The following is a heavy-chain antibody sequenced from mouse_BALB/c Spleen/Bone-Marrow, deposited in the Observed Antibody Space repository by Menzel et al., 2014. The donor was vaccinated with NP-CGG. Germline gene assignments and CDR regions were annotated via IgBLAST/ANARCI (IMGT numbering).Heavy chain of an antibody. D-gene: IGHD2-4*01. CDR3: ARDINYDIYWYFDV. CDR1: GFTLTDYY. V-gene: IGHV7-3*02. CDR2: IRNKAKGYTT. J-gene: IGHJ1*01. Sequence: EVKLMESGGGLVQPGGSLRLSCATSGFTLTDYYMSWVRQPPGKALEWLGFIRNKAKGYTTEYSASVKGRFTISRDNSQSILYLQMNTLRAEDSATYYCARDINYDIYWYFDVWGAGTTVTVSS.